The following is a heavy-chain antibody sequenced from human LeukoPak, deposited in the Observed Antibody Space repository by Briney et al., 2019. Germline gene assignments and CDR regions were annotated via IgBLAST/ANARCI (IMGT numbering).Heavy chain of an antibody. J-gene: IGHJ4*02. CDR3: ARDMEMATISGFDY. D-gene: IGHD5-24*01. Sequence: PGGSLRLSCAASGFTFKNFAMTWVRQAPGKGLEWVSTITTTGGTTYYADSVKGRFTISRDNAKNTLYLQMNSLRAEDTAVYYCARDMEMATISGFDYWGQGTLVTVSS. V-gene: IGHV3-23*01. CDR1: GFTFKNFA. CDR2: ITTTGGTT.